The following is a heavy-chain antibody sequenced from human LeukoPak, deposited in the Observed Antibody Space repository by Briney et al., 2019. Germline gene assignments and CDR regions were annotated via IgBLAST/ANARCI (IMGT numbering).Heavy chain of an antibody. D-gene: IGHD1-26*01. CDR3: ARAGVVGATTCSY. CDR2: INSDGSST. J-gene: IGHJ4*02. Sequence: GGSLRLSCAASGFTFSSYAMSWVRQAPGKGLVWVSRINSDGSSTSYADSVKGRFTISRDNAKNTLYLQMNSLRAEDTAVYYCARAGVVGATTCSYWGQGTLVTVSS. V-gene: IGHV3-74*01. CDR1: GFTFSSYA.